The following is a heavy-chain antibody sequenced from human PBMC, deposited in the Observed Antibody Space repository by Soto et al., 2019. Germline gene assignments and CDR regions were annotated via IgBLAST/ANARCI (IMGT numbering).Heavy chain of an antibody. V-gene: IGHV4-34*01. CDR1: GGSFSGYY. J-gene: IGHJ6*02. D-gene: IGHD4-17*01. CDR2: INHSGST. CDR3: ATYGAPEEDYYYYYGMDV. Sequence: SETLSLTCAVYGGSFSGYYWSWIRQPPGKGLEWIGEINHSGSTNYNPSLKSRVTISVDTSKNQFSLKLSSVTAADTAVYYCATYGAPEEDYYYYYGMDVWGQGTTVTVSS.